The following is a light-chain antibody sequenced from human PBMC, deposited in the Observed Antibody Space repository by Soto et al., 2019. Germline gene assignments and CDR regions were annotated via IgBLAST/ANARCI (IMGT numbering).Light chain of an antibody. CDR1: QSLETT. CDR3: QPYSLWPYT. Sequence: EILMTQSPATLSVSPGERATLSCRASQSLETTLAWYQQKPGQSPRLLIYGASTSATGVPARFSGSGSVTEFTLTISSLQSEDGAVYYCQPYSLWPYTFGQGTKLEIK. V-gene: IGKV3-15*01. CDR2: GAS. J-gene: IGKJ2*01.